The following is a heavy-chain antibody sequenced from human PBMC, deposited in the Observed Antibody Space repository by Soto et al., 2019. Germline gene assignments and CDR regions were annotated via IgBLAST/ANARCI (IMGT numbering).Heavy chain of an antibody. D-gene: IGHD1-26*01. J-gene: IGHJ6*02. V-gene: IGHV4-34*01. Sequence: QVQLQQWGAGLLKPSETLSLTCAVYGGSFSGYYWSWIRQPPGKGLEWIGEINHSGSTNYNPSLRSRVTLSVHTSKNQFPLTLSSVTAADTAVYYCARGPTYSGSYYYGMDVWGQGTTVTVSS. CDR3: ARGPTYSGSYYYGMDV. CDR2: INHSGST. CDR1: GGSFSGYY.